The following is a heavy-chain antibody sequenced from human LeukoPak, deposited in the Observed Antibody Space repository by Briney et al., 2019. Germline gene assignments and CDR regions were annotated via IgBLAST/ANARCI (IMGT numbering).Heavy chain of an antibody. Sequence: GGSLRLSCAASGFTFSSYGMHWVRQAPGKGLEWVAFVRYDGSEQYYADSVKGRFTISRDNSKNTLYLQMNSLRAEDTAVYYCARESVRYSSSWYVAYWGQGTLVTVSS. J-gene: IGHJ4*02. V-gene: IGHV3-30*02. CDR1: GFTFSSYG. D-gene: IGHD6-13*01. CDR2: VRYDGSEQ. CDR3: ARESVRYSSSWYVAY.